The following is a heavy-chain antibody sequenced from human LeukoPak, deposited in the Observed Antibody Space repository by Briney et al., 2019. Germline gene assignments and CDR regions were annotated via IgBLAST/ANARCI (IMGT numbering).Heavy chain of an antibody. CDR3: ARVDMYVFRM. Sequence: GGSLRLSCEASGFTFSSDGMHWVRQAPGKGLEWVGRIRNKANSYTTQYATSVKGRFTISRDDSKNSLYLQMNSLKTEDTAVYYCARVDMYVFRMWGQGTMVTVSS. CDR2: IRNKANSYTT. V-gene: IGHV3-72*01. J-gene: IGHJ3*02. CDR1: GFTFSSDG.